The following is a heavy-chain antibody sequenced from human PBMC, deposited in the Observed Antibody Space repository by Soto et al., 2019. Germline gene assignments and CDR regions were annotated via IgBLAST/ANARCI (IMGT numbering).Heavy chain of an antibody. CDR3: VRCYCSGGSCYACWHFDL. CDR1: GYTFSDYA. D-gene: IGHD2-15*01. V-gene: IGHV1-18*01. CDR2: ISASTGNT. J-gene: IGHJ2*01. Sequence: QVQLVQSGGEVKKPGASVKVSCQASGYTFSDYAISWVRQAPGQGLEWMGWISASTGNTDQAQYLQGRVTMTPDTSTNTAYMELRNLRSDDTAVYYWVRCYCSGGSCYACWHFDLWGRGTLVTVSS.